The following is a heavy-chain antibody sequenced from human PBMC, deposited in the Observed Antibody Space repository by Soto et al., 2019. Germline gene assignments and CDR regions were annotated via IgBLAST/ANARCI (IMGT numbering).Heavy chain of an antibody. D-gene: IGHD1-26*01. CDR3: ARRELEFDY. Sequence: QVQLQESGPGLVKPSETLSLTCTVSGVSVTSYYWCWIRQPPGKGLEWICYIYYSGSSKYNPSLKRRRTISVDTSKNQFSLNLSSVTAADTAVYYCARRELEFDYWGQGTLVTVSS. V-gene: IGHV4-59*08. CDR1: GVSVTSYY. J-gene: IGHJ4*01. CDR2: IYYSGSS.